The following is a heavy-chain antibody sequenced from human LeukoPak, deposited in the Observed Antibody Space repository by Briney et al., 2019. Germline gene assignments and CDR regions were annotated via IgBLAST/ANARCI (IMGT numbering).Heavy chain of an antibody. CDR3: ARTRRSTYGDYPYWFDP. CDR1: GGSFSDYY. J-gene: IGHJ5*02. V-gene: IGHV4-34*01. CDR2: INHSGST. Sequence: SETLSLTCAVYGGSFSDYYWSWIRQPPGKGLEWIGEINHSGSTNYNPSLKSRVTISLDTSKNQFSLKLSSVTAADTAVYYCARTRRSTYGDYPYWFDPWGQGTLVTVSS. D-gene: IGHD4-17*01.